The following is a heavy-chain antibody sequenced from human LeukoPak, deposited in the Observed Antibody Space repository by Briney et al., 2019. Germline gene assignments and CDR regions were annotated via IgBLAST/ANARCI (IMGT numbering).Heavy chain of an antibody. V-gene: IGHV4-61*02. CDR1: GDSISRGTDY. J-gene: IGHJ4*02. CDR2: VFRSGST. Sequence: SETLSLTCTVTGDSISRGTDYWTWVRQPAGKGLECIGRVFRSGSTYYNPSLKSRVTISIDTSNNQFSLHLRSVTAADTAVYYCARDSNFYDVSHDKAEDFRGQGTLVTVSS. CDR3: ARDSNFYDVSHDKAEDF. D-gene: IGHD3-22*01.